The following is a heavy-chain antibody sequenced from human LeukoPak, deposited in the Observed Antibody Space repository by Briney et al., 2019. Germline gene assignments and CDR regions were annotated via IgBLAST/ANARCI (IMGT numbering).Heavy chain of an antibody. CDR2: MNPNSGNT. V-gene: IGHV1-8*01. CDR1: GSTFTSYD. J-gene: IGHJ5*02. D-gene: IGHD6-13*01. CDR3: ARGRSSSWANWFDP. Sequence: GASVKVSCKASGSTFTSYDINWVRQVTGQGLEWMGWMNPNSGNTGYAQKFQGRVTMTRNTSISTAYMELSSLRSEDTAVYYCARGRSSSWANWFDPWGQGTLVTISS.